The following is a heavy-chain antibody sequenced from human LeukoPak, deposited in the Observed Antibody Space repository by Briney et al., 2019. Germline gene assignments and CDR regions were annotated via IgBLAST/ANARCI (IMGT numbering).Heavy chain of an antibody. CDR3: ARDFDY. V-gene: IGHV3-23*01. CDR1: GFTFSNCG. CDR2: IGGDGTT. Sequence: GGSLRLSCAISGFTFSNCGMSWVRQAPGKGLQWLSVIGGDGTTYYADSVKGRFTVSRDNSENTLYLQMNSLRAEDTAVYYCARDFDYWGQGTLVTVSS. J-gene: IGHJ4*02.